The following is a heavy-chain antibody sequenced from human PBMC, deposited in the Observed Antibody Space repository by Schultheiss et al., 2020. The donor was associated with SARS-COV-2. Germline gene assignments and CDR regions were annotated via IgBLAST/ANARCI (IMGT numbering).Heavy chain of an antibody. Sequence: GGSLRLSCVASGFTFSTYAMSWVRQAPGKGLEWVAVIWYDGSNKYYADSVKGRFTISRDNSKNTLYLQMNSLRAEDTAVYYCARDSYGSGSYYNPLGYWGQGTLVTVSS. D-gene: IGHD3-10*01. CDR3: ARDSYGSGSYYNPLGY. V-gene: IGHV3-33*08. CDR2: IWYDGSNK. CDR1: GFTFSTYA. J-gene: IGHJ4*02.